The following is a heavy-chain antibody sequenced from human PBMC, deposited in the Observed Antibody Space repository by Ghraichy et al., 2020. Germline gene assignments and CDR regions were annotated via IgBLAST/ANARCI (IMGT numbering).Heavy chain of an antibody. D-gene: IGHD6-19*01. CDR3: AKEMDTRGWYSADY. CDR2: IRGSGVKT. Sequence: GGSLRLSCAASGFTCINYAMSWLRQAPGKGLEWVSAIRGSGVKTYYADSVKGRFTVSRDNSKNSLYLQMNSLRAEDTAVYYCAKEMDTRGWYSADYWGQGTLVTVSS. CDR1: GFTCINYA. V-gene: IGHV3-23*01. J-gene: IGHJ4*02.